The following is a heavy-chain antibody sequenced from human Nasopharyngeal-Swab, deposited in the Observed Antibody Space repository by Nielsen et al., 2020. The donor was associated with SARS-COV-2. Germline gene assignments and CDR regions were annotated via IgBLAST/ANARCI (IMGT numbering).Heavy chain of an antibody. D-gene: IGHD1-26*01. CDR3: ARSAGGSYYGAFDI. Sequence: GESLKISCAASGFTFSSYAMHWVRQAPGKGREWVAVISYDGSNKYYADSVKGRFTISRDNSKNTLYLQMNSLRAEDTAVYYCARSAGGSYYGAFDIWGQGTMVTVSS. CDR2: ISYDGSNK. J-gene: IGHJ3*02. V-gene: IGHV3-30-3*01. CDR1: GFTFSSYA.